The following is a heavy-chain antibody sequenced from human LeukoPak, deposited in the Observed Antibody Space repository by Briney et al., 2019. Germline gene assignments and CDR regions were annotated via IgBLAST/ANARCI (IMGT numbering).Heavy chain of an antibody. V-gene: IGHV3-9*01. D-gene: IGHD6-13*01. J-gene: IGHJ4*02. CDR2: ISWNSGSI. CDR3: AKVYSSSWMGYFDY. CDR1: GFTFDDYA. Sequence: GGSLRLSCAASGFTFDDYAMHWVRQAPGKGLEGVSGISWNSGSIGYADSVKGRFTISRDNAKNSLYLQMNSLRAEDTALYYCAKVYSSSWMGYFDYWGQGTLVTVPS.